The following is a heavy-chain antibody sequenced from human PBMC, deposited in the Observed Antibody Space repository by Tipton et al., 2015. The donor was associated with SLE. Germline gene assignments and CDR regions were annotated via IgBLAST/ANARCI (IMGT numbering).Heavy chain of an antibody. V-gene: IGHV4-61*02. CDR1: GGSISSGSYY. Sequence: LRLSCTVSGGSISSGSYYWGWIRQPAGKGLEWIGRIYTSGSTNYNPSLKSRVTISVDTSKNQFSLKLSSVTAADTAVYYCARVARYDALDNWGQGTMVTVSS. D-gene: IGHD3-9*01. CDR3: ARVARYDALDN. CDR2: IYTSGST. J-gene: IGHJ3*02.